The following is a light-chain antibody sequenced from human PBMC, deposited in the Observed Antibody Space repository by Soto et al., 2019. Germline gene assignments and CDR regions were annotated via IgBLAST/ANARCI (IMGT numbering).Light chain of an antibody. CDR3: QQYYSTSWT. J-gene: IGKJ1*01. Sequence: DIVMTQSPDSLAVSLGERATINCKSSQSVLYSSNNKNYLAWYQQKPGQPPKLLIYWASTRESGVPDRFSGSGSGTDLTLTISSLHAEDVAVYYWQQYYSTSWTFGQGTKVEIK. CDR1: QSVLYSSNNKNY. CDR2: WAS. V-gene: IGKV4-1*01.